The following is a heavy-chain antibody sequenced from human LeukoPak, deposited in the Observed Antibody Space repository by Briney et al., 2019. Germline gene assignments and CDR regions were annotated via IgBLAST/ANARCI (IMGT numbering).Heavy chain of an antibody. J-gene: IGHJ4*02. CDR2: IKQDGSEK. D-gene: IGHD4-23*01. CDR1: GFTFSSYW. V-gene: IGHV3-7*03. Sequence: SGGSLRLSCAASGFTFSSYWMSWVRQAPGKGLEWVANIKQDGSEKYYVDSVKGRFTISRDNAKNSLYLQMNSLRAEDTAVYYCARDMEEDYGGRYFDYWGQGTLVTVSS. CDR3: ARDMEEDYGGRYFDY.